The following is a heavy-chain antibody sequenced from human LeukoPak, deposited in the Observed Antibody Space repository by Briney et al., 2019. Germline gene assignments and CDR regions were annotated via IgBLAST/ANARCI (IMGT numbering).Heavy chain of an antibody. Sequence: PGGSLRLSCAASGFTFSSYSMSWVRQAPGKGLEWVSSISSSSTYTYYADSVKGRFTISRDNAKNSLYLQMNSLRAEDTAVYYCARAADYNSSWIDAFDIWGQGTMVTVSS. V-gene: IGHV3-21*01. CDR3: ARAADYNSSWIDAFDI. J-gene: IGHJ3*02. D-gene: IGHD6-13*01. CDR1: GFTFSSYS. CDR2: ISSSSTYT.